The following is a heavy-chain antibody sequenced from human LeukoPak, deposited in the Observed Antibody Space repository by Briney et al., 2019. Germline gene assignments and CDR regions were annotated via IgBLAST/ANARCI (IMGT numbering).Heavy chain of an antibody. V-gene: IGHV3-9*01. J-gene: IGHJ4*02. CDR3: AKGSTYYYDSSGYYFDY. D-gene: IGHD3-22*01. Sequence: GRSLRLSCAASGFTFDDYAMHWVRQAPGKGLKWVSGISWNSGSIGYADSVKGRFTISRDNAKNSLYLQMNSLRAEDTALYYCAKGSTYYYDSSGYYFDYWGQGTLVTVSS. CDR2: ISWNSGSI. CDR1: GFTFDDYA.